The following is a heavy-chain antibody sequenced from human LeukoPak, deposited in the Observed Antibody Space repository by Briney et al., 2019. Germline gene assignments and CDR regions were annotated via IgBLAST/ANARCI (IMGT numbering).Heavy chain of an antibody. J-gene: IGHJ4*02. CDR3: ARGHYDSSGSWGC. Sequence: GRSLRLSCAASGFTFSSYSMTWVRQAPGKGLEWVSSISSSSSYIYYADSVKGRFTISRDNAKNSLYLQMNSLRAEDTAVYYCARGHYDSSGSWGCWGQGTLVTVSS. V-gene: IGHV3-21*01. D-gene: IGHD3-22*01. CDR2: ISSSSSYI. CDR1: GFTFSSYS.